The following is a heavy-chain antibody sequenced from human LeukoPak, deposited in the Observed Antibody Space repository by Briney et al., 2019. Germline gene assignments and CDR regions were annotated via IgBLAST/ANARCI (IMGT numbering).Heavy chain of an antibody. CDR1: GFTFSDYY. CDR3: ARETYYYGSGSFCLDY. V-gene: IGHV3-11*01. CDR2: ISSSGSTI. Sequence: GGSLRLSCAASGFTFSDYYMSWIRQAPGKGLEWVSYISSSGSTIYYADSVKGRFTISRDNTKNSLYLQMNSLRAEDTAVYYCARETYYYGSGSFCLDYWGQGTLVTVSS. J-gene: IGHJ4*02. D-gene: IGHD3-10*01.